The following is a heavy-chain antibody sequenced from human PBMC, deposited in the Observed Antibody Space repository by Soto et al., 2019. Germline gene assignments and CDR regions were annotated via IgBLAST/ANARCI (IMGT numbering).Heavy chain of an antibody. CDR1: GGSISSSSYY. CDR2: IYYRGST. D-gene: IGHD3-22*01. J-gene: IGHJ4*02. V-gene: IGHV4-39*01. CDR3: ARRPYYYDSPGPPR. Sequence: SETLSLTCTVSGGSISSSSYYWDWIRQPPGKGLEWIGSIYYRGSTYYNPSLQSRVTISIDTSKNQFSLKLNSVTAADTAVYYCARRPYYYDSPGPPRWGQGILVTVSS.